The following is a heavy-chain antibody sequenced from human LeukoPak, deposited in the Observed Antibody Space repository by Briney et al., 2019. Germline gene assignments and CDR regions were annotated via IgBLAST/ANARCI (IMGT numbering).Heavy chain of an antibody. CDR2: ISHSGST. CDR3: ARGAMAPDY. V-gene: IGHV4-34*01. Sequence: PSETLSLTCAVYGGSFSGYYWSWIRQPPGKGLGWIGEISHSGSTNYNPSLKSRVTISVDTSKNQFSLKLSSVTAADTAVYYCARGAMAPDYWGQGTLVTVSS. J-gene: IGHJ4*02. D-gene: IGHD5-18*01. CDR1: GGSFSGYY.